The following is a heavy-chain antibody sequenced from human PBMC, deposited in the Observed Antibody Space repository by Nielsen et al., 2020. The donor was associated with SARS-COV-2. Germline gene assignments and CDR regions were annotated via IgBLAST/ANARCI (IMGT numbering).Heavy chain of an antibody. CDR2: ISYDGSNK. V-gene: IGHV3-30*04. D-gene: IGHD6-13*01. CDR3: ARVDWVRSWYPPDY. Sequence: GESLKISCAASGFTFSSYAMHWVRQAPGKGLEWVAVISYDGSNKYYADSVKGRFTISRDNSKNTLYLQMNSLRAEDTAVYYCARVDWVRSWYPPDYWGQGTLVTVSS. CDR1: GFTFSSYA. J-gene: IGHJ4*02.